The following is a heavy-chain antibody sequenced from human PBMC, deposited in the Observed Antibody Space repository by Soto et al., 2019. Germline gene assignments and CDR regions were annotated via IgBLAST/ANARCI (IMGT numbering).Heavy chain of an antibody. V-gene: IGHV1-69*06. CDR3: ARDPDEVVGTDYHYYGMDV. CDR1: GDTSCNYG. D-gene: IGHD1-26*01. Sequence: SVKVSCKASGDTSCNYGVSWVRQAPGQGLEWMGGILPVFGTTTYARNFQGRITITADKSTSTVYMELTSLRSDDTATYYCARDPDEVVGTDYHYYGMDVWDQGATVTVSS. J-gene: IGHJ6*02. CDR2: ILPVFGTT.